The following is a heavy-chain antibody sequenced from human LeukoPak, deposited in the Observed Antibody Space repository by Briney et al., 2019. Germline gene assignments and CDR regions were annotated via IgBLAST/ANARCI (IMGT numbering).Heavy chain of an antibody. CDR2: IKQDGSER. V-gene: IGHV3-7*01. J-gene: IGHJ4*02. D-gene: IGHD6-19*01. CDR3: ARGLYSSGWYEGSFDY. Sequence: GGSLRLSCAASGFTFSSYWMSWVRQAPGKGLEWVANIKQDGSERYYVDSVKGRFTISRDNAKNSLYLQMNSLRAEDTAVYYCARGLYSSGWYEGSFDYWGQGTLVTVSS. CDR1: GFTFSSYW.